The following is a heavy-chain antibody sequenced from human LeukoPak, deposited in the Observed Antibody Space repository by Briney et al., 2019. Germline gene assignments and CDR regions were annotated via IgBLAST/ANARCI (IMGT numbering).Heavy chain of an antibody. V-gene: IGHV1-8*01. CDR2: MNPNSGNT. CDR1: GYTFTSYD. J-gene: IGHJ4*02. D-gene: IGHD6-13*01. Sequence: ASVKVSCKASGYTFTSYDINWVRQATGQGLEWMGWMNPNSGNTGYAQKFQGRVTMTRNASISTAYMELSSLRSEDTAVYYCARGWGIAAAGQTDYWGQGTLVTVSS. CDR3: ARGWGIAAAGQTDY.